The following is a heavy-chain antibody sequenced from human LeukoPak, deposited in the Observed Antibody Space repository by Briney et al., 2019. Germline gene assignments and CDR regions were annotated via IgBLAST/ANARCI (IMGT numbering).Heavy chain of an antibody. CDR2: INHSGST. CDR3: ARKGLRRYYDSSGYSKLYYYYMDV. Sequence: SETLSLTCAVYGGSFSGYYWSWIRQPPGKGLEWIGEINHSGSTNYNPPLKSRVTISVDTSKNQFSLKLSSVTAADTAVYYCARKGLRRYYDSSGYSKLYYYYMDVWGKGTTVTISS. D-gene: IGHD3-22*01. CDR1: GGSFSGYY. V-gene: IGHV4-34*01. J-gene: IGHJ6*03.